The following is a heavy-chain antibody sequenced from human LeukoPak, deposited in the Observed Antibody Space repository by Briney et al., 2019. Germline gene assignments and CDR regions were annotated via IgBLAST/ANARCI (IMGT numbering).Heavy chain of an antibody. J-gene: IGHJ4*02. CDR2: ISAYNGNT. CDR1: GYTFTSYG. V-gene: IGHV1-18*01. Sequence: GASVKVSFKASGYTFTSYGISWVRQAPGQGLEWMGWISAYNGNTNYAQKLQGRVTMTTDTSTSTAYMELRSLRSDDTAVYYCARAHCSSTSCSDFDYWGQGTLVTVSS. D-gene: IGHD2-2*01. CDR3: ARAHCSSTSCSDFDY.